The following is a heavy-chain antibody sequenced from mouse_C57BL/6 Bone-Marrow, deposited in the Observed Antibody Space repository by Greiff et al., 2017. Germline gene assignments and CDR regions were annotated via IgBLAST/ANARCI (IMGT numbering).Heavy chain of an antibody. V-gene: IGHV1-59*01. Sequence: QVQLQQPGAELVRPGTSVKLSCKASGYTFTSYWMHWVKQRPGQGLEWIGVIDPSDSYTNYNQKFKGKATLTVDTSSSPAYMQLSSLTSEDSAVYYCAKLDYYGSSYVWFAYWGQGTLVTVSA. CDR2: IDPSDSYT. CDR3: AKLDYYGSSYVWFAY. CDR1: GYTFTSYW. D-gene: IGHD1-1*01. J-gene: IGHJ3*01.